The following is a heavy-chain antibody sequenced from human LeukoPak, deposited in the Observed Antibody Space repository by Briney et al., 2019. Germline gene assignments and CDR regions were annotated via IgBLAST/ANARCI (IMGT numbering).Heavy chain of an antibody. V-gene: IGHV4-59*08. CDR3: ARVSVNFGSDAFDI. CDR1: GGSISSYY. Sequence: PSETLSLTCTVSGGSISSYYWSWIRQPPGKGLEWIGYIYYSGSTNYNPSLKSRVTISVDTSKNQFSLKLSSVTAADTAVYYCARVSVNFGSDAFDIWGQGTMVTVSS. D-gene: IGHD3-3*01. J-gene: IGHJ3*02. CDR2: IYYSGST.